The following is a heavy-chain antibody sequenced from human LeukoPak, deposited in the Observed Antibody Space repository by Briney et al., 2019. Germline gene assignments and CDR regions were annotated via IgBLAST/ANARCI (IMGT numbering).Heavy chain of an antibody. Sequence: SETLSLACTVSGASISSGLYYWNWIRQSAGKGLEWIGRIQTSTSRSANYNPSLKSRVTISVDTSKNLFSLKLTSVTAADTAVYYCASSNWLRDSNFDSWGQGTLVTVSS. CDR1: GASISSGLYY. CDR3: ASSNWLRDSNFDS. D-gene: IGHD4-11*01. V-gene: IGHV4-61*02. J-gene: IGHJ4*02. CDR2: IQTSTSRSA.